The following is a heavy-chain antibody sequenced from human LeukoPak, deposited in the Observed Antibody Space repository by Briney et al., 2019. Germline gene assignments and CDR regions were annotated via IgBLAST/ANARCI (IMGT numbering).Heavy chain of an antibody. V-gene: IGHV1-18*01. J-gene: IGHJ4*02. CDR3: AASTIFGVVITIDY. CDR2: ISAYNGNT. D-gene: IGHD3-3*01. Sequence: ASVKVSCKASGYTFTSYGISWVRQAPGQGLEWMGWISAYNGNTNYAQKFQGRVTMTRDTSISTAYMELSRLRSDDTAVYYCAASTIFGVVITIDYWGQGTLVTVSS. CDR1: GYTFTSYG.